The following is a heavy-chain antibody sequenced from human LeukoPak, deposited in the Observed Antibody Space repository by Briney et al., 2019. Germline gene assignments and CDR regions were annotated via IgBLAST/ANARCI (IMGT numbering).Heavy chain of an antibody. D-gene: IGHD5-12*01. V-gene: IGHV3-48*04. CDR2: ISSSGSTI. J-gene: IGHJ4*02. CDR1: GFTFSGYG. Sequence: GGSLRLSGAASGFTFSGYGMSWVRQAPGKGLEWVSYISSSGSTIYYADSVKGRFTISRDNAKNSLYLQMNSLRAEDTAVYYCARDLLGGYGPPGDYWGQGTLVTVSS. CDR3: ARDLLGGYGPPGDY.